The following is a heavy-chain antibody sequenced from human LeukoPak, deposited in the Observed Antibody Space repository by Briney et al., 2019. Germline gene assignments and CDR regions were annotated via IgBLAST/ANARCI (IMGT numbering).Heavy chain of an antibody. CDR1: GFTFSSYW. CDR3: ARDGLRPPFVGGMDV. V-gene: IGHV3-7*03. CDR2: IRQDGSEK. Sequence: GGSLRLSCAASGFTFSSYWMSWVRQAPGKGLEWVANIRQDGSEKYYVDSVKGRFTISRDNAKNSLYLQMNSLRAEDTAVYYCARDGLRPPFVGGMDVWGKGTTVTVSS. J-gene: IGHJ6*04. D-gene: IGHD5-18*01.